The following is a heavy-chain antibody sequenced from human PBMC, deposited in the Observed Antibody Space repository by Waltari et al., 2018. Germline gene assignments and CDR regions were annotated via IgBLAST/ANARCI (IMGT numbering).Heavy chain of an antibody. Sequence: EVQLVESGGGLVQPGRSLSLSCAASGFTFDDYAMHWVRQAPGKGLEWVSGISWNSGSIGYADSVKGRFTISRDNAKNSLYLQMNSLRAEDTALYYCAKDIQGYSYGEFDYWGQGTLVTASS. V-gene: IGHV3-9*01. D-gene: IGHD5-18*01. CDR2: ISWNSGSI. J-gene: IGHJ4*02. CDR3: AKDIQGYSYGEFDY. CDR1: GFTFDDYA.